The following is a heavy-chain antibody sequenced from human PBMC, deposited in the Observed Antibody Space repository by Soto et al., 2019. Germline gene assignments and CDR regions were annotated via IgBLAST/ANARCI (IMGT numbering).Heavy chain of an antibody. Sequence: PSETLSLTCSVSDDSISSYYWSWIRQPPGKGLQWIGYVFYRGGTAYNPSLKSRVTISLDMSKKQFSLNLNSVTAADTAAYFCARVQLGEKVNDYWGQGTLVTVSS. CDR2: VFYRGGT. V-gene: IGHV4-59*01. CDR3: ARVQLGEKVNDY. J-gene: IGHJ4*02. CDR1: DDSISSYY. D-gene: IGHD1-1*01.